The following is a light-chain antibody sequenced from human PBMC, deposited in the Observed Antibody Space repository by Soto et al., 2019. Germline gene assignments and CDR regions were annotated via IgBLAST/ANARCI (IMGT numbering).Light chain of an antibody. J-gene: IGKJ5*01. CDR3: QRYDIAPWA. V-gene: IGKV1-27*01. CDR1: QAIKKC. CDR2: AAS. Sequence: DFRMTQSPSSLSASVGDRVTVTCRASQAIKKCLAWYQQKPGKVPKLLIYAASTLQSGVPSQFSGSGSETDFTLTISNLQPEDVETYYCQRYDIAPWAFGQGTRLDIX.